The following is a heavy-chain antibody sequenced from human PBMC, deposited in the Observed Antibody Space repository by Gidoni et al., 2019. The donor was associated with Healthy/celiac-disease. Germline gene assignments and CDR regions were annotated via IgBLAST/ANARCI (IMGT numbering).Heavy chain of an antibody. CDR2: INPNSGGT. CDR1: GYTFTGYY. CDR3: ARGQCSGGSCPPHYYYYGVDV. D-gene: IGHD2-15*01. Sequence: QVQLVQSGAEVKKPGASVKVSCKASGYTFTGYYMHWGRQAPGQGLEWMGWINPNSGGTNYAQKLQGWVTMTRDTSISTAYMELSRLRSDDTAVYYCARGQCSGGSCPPHYYYYGVDVWGQGTTVTVSS. J-gene: IGHJ6*02. V-gene: IGHV1-2*04.